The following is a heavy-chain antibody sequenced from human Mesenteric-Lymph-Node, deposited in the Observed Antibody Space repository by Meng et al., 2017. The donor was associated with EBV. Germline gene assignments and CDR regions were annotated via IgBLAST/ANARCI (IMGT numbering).Heavy chain of an antibody. V-gene: IGHV1-69*01. CDR3: ARREATVTNWFDP. Sequence: QRVQCCAEVKNLESSVKVSCKSFGGTFNSYAISWVRPSPGQGLEWMGGIIPIFGTANYAQKFQGRVTITADESTSTAYMELSSLRSEDTAVYXCARREATVTNWFDPWGQGTLVTVSS. CDR2: IIPIFGTA. CDR1: GGTFNSYA. J-gene: IGHJ5*02. D-gene: IGHD4-17*01.